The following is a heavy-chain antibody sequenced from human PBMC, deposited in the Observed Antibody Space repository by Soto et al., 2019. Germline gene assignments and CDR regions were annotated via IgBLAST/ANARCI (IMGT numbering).Heavy chain of an antibody. J-gene: IGHJ6*02. CDR1: GFTFGTYA. Sequence: GGSLRLSCVASGFTFGTYAIHWVRLAPGKGLQWVALISYEGSNTYYADSVKGRFTVSIDNSKNTLYLQMNSLRPEDTGVYYCARVTPGNNLYYFYGLDVWGQGTSVTVSS. CDR2: ISYEGSNT. D-gene: IGHD1-1*01. CDR3: ARVTPGNNLYYFYGLDV. V-gene: IGHV3-30-3*01.